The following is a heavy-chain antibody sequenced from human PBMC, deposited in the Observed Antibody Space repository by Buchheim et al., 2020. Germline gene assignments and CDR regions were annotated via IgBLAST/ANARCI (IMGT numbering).Heavy chain of an antibody. CDR1: SGSISSYY. V-gene: IGHV4-59*12. D-gene: IGHD3-3*01. Sequence: QVQLQESGPGLVKSSETLSLTCSVSSGSISSYYWNWIRQPPGKGLEWIGHIYYNGTTRYNPSLKSRVSISVDTSRNQFSLTLTSVTAADTAIYYCAAGDYWSHPENWFDPWGQGAL. CDR3: AAGDYWSHPENWFDP. CDR2: IYYNGTT. J-gene: IGHJ5*02.